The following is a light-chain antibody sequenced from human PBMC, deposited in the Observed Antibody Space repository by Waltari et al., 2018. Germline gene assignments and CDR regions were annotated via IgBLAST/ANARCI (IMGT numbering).Light chain of an antibody. CDR1: RSISSY. CDR2: ASS. J-gene: IGKJ4*01. Sequence: DIQMTQSPSSLSASVGDRVTITCRASRSISSYLNWYQQKPGKAPRLLIFASSSLQSGVPSRFSGSGSGTDFTLTISSLQPEDFASYFSQQSYSSRSFGGGTMVEIK. CDR3: QQSYSSRS. V-gene: IGKV1-39*01.